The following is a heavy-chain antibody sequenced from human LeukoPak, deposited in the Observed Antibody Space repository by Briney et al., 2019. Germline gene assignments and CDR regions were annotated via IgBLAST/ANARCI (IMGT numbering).Heavy chain of an antibody. J-gene: IGHJ6*02. CDR2: IYYSGST. CDR3: ARDTLAAAGNFGVVYYYGMDV. V-gene: IGHV4-39*07. D-gene: IGHD6-13*01. Sequence: SETLSLTCTVSGGSISSSSYYWGWIRQPPGKGLEWIGSIYYSGSTYYNPSLKSRVTISVDTSKNQFSLKLSSVTAADTAVYYCARDTLAAAGNFGVVYYYGMDVWGQGTTVTVSS. CDR1: GGSISSSSYY.